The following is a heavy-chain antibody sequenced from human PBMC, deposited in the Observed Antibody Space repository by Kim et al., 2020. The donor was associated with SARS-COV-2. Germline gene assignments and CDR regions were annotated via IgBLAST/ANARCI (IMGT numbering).Heavy chain of an antibody. J-gene: IGHJ4*02. CDR2: INAGNGNT. CDR1: GYTFTSYA. V-gene: IGHV1-3*01. D-gene: IGHD3-10*01. Sequence: ASVKVSCKASGYTFTSYAMHWVRQDPGQRLEWMGWINAGNGNTKYSQKFKGRVTITRDTSASTAYMELSSLRSEDTAVYYCAREGGELYGTYYFYYWGQRTLVTVSS. CDR3: AREGGELYGTYYFYY.